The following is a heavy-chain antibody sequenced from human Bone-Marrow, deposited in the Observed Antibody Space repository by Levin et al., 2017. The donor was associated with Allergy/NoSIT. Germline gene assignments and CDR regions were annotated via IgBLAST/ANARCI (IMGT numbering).Heavy chain of an antibody. V-gene: IGHV4-31*03. J-gene: IGHJ4*02. Sequence: SETLSLTCTVSGDSISSGGYYWSWIRQHPGTGLEWIGYIYYSGSTYFNPSLKSRLIISVDTSNNQFSLKLSSVTAADTAVYYCARWMGVGVVSTPLYYFDYWGQGILVTVSS. CDR3: ARWMGVGVVSTPLYYFDY. D-gene: IGHD3-3*01. CDR2: IYYSGST. CDR1: GDSISSGGYY.